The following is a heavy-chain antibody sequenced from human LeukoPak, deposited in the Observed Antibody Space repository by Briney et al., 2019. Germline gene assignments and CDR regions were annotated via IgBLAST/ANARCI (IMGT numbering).Heavy chain of an antibody. J-gene: IGHJ6*04. Sequence: GGSLRLSCAASGFTFSSYWMSWVRQAPGKGLEWVASIKEDGSEKYYVDSEKGRFTISRDNAKNSLYLQMNSLRAEDTAVYYCAELGITMIGGVWGKGTTVTISS. D-gene: IGHD3-10*02. V-gene: IGHV3-7*01. CDR1: GFTFSSYW. CDR3: AELGITMIGGV. CDR2: IKEDGSEK.